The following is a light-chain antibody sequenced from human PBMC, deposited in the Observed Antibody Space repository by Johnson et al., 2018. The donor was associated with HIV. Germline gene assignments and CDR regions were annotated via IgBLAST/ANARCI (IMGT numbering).Light chain of an antibody. CDR2: ENN. CDR3: GTWDSSLSAL. CDR1: SSNIGNNY. V-gene: IGLV1-51*02. Sequence: QSLLTQPPSVSAAPGQKVTISCSGSSSNIGNNYVSWYQQLPGTAPKLLIYENNKRPSGIPARFSGSKSGTSATLGITGLQTGDEADYYCGTWDSSLSALFGTGTKVTVL. J-gene: IGLJ1*01.